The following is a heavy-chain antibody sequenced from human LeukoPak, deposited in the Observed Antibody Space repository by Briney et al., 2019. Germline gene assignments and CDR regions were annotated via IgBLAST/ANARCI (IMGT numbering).Heavy chain of an antibody. CDR1: GGSISSYY. Sequence: SETLSLTCTVSGGSISSYYWSWIRQPPGKGLEGIGEINHSGSTNYNPSLKSRVTISVYTSKNQFCLKLSSVTAADTAVYYCARVSSSLFDYWGQGTLVTVSS. D-gene: IGHD6-13*01. CDR3: ARVSSSLFDY. CDR2: INHSGST. J-gene: IGHJ4*02. V-gene: IGHV4-34*01.